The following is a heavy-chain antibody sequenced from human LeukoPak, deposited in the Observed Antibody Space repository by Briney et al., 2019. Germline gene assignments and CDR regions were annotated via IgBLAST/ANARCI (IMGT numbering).Heavy chain of an antibody. CDR1: GGSISSYY. D-gene: IGHD2-2*01. J-gene: IGHJ6*03. CDR3: ARVCYGRGYYYYYMDV. CDR2: IHYSGST. Sequence: SETLSLTCTVSGGSISSYYWSWIRQPPGKGLEWIGYIHYSGSTNYNPSLKSRVTISVDTSKNQFSLKMSSVTAADTAVDYCARVCYGRGYYYYYMDVWGKGTTVTVSS. V-gene: IGHV4-59*01.